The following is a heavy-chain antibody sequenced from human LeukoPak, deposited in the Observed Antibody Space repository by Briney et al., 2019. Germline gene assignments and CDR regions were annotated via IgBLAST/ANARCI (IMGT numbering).Heavy chain of an antibody. Sequence: SETLSLTCAVYGGSFSGYYWSWIRQPPGKGLEWIGEINHSGSTNYNPSLKSRVTISVDTSKNQFSLKLSSVTAADTAVYYCARDAYDSSGYSFDYWGQGTLVTVSS. CDR1: GGSFSGYY. J-gene: IGHJ4*02. V-gene: IGHV4-34*01. CDR2: INHSGST. CDR3: ARDAYDSSGYSFDY. D-gene: IGHD3-22*01.